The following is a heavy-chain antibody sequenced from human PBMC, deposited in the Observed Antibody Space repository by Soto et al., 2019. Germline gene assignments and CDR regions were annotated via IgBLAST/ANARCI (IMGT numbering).Heavy chain of an antibody. D-gene: IGHD5-12*01. Sequence: PSETLSLTCSVYGGSFSGYYWSWIRQPPGKGLEWIGEINHSGSTSYNPSLKSRATISVDTSKNQFSLKLSSVTAADTAVYYCATSGYELHYFDYWGKGTLGIASS. CDR2: INHSGST. J-gene: IGHJ4*02. V-gene: IGHV4-34*01. CDR3: ATSGYELHYFDY. CDR1: GGSFSGYY.